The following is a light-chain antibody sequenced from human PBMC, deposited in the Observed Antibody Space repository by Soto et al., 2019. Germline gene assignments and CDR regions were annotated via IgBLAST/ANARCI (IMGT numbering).Light chain of an antibody. V-gene: IGLV2-11*01. J-gene: IGLJ2*01. Sequence: QSALTQPRSVSGSPGQSVTISCTGTSSDVGGYNYVSWYQQHPGKLPKLMIYDVSQRPSGVPDRFSGSKSGNTASLTISGLQAEDEADYYCCSYAGSSTVVFGGGTKLTVL. CDR3: CSYAGSSTVV. CDR2: DVS. CDR1: SSDVGGYNY.